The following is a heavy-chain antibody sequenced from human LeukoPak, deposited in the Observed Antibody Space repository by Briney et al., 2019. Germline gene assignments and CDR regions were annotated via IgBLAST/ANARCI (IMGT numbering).Heavy chain of an antibody. Sequence: ASVKVSCKASGYTFTSYAMHWVRQAPGQRLEWMGWINAGNGNTKYSQKFQGRVTITGDTSASTAYMELSSLRSEDTAVYYCARGYYYGSGSYLGFDYWGQGTLVTVSS. J-gene: IGHJ4*02. CDR2: INAGNGNT. CDR1: GYTFTSYA. CDR3: ARGYYYGSGSYLGFDY. D-gene: IGHD3-10*01. V-gene: IGHV1-3*01.